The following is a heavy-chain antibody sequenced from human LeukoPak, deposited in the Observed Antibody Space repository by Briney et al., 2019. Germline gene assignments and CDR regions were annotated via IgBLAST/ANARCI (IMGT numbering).Heavy chain of an antibody. CDR1: EFTFSSYA. J-gene: IGHJ4*02. V-gene: IGHV3-23*01. CDR3: AKGPDYSNYAYYFDY. CDR2: ISSSGGST. D-gene: IGHD4-11*01. Sequence: GGSLRLSCAASEFTFSSYAMNWVRQAPGKGLEWVSIISSSGGSTYYADSVKGRFTISRDNSKNTLYLQMNSLRAEDTAVYYCAKGPDYSNYAYYFDYWGQGTLVTVSS.